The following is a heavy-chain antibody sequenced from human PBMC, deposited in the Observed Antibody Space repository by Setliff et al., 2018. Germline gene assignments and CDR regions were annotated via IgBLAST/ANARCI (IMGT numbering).Heavy chain of an antibody. CDR2: ISSSGSTI. J-gene: IGHJ2*01. D-gene: IGHD2-2*01. V-gene: IGHV3-48*03. CDR1: GFTFSSYE. CDR3: ARDAGFKSRKVPFDL. Sequence: LRLSCAASGFTFSSYEMNWVRQAPGKGLEWVSYISSSGSTIYYADSVKGRFTISRDNAKNSLYLQMNSLRAEDTAVYYCARDAGFKSRKVPFDLWGRGTLVTVSS.